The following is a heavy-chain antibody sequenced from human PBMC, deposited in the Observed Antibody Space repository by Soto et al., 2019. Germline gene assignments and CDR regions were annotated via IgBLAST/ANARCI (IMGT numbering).Heavy chain of an antibody. V-gene: IGHV4-39*01. J-gene: IGHJ4*02. Sequence: PSETLSLTCTVSGGSISSSSYYWGWTRQPPGKGLEWIGSIYYSGSTYYNPSLKSRVTISVDTSKDQFSLKLSSVTAADTAVYYCASITIFGVVITSFDYSGQGTLVTVSS. CDR3: ASITIFGVVITSFDY. CDR1: GGSISSSSYY. CDR2: IYYSGST. D-gene: IGHD3-3*01.